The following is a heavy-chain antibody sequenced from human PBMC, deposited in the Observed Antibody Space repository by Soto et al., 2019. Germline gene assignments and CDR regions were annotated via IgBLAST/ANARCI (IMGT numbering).Heavy chain of an antibody. Sequence: SETLSLTCTVSGGSISSSSYYWGWIRQPPGKGLEWIGSIYYSGSTYYNPSLKSRVTISVDTSQNQFSLKLSSVPAADTAVYYCARLHGYCISTSCYGYYGMGVRGQGTPVTVSS. V-gene: IGHV4-39*01. CDR1: GGSISSSSYY. CDR3: ARLHGYCISTSCYGYYGMGV. CDR2: IYYSGST. J-gene: IGHJ6*02. D-gene: IGHD2-2*01.